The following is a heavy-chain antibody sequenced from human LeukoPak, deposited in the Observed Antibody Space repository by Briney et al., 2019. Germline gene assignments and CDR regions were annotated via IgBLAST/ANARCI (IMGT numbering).Heavy chain of an antibody. Sequence: SETLSLTCTVSGGSISSSGYSWGWIRQPPGKGLEWIGNINYSGSTYYNPSLKSRVTIFVDTSKNQFPLKVTSVTAADTAVYFCARRVTGDLRRFDYWGQGTLVTVSS. D-gene: IGHD7-27*01. CDR2: INYSGST. V-gene: IGHV4-39*01. CDR3: ARRVTGDLRRFDY. J-gene: IGHJ4*02. CDR1: GGSISSSGYS.